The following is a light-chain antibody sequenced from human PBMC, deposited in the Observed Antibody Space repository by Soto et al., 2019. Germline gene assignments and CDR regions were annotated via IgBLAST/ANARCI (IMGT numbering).Light chain of an antibody. CDR1: QSVKTF. CDR3: QQRSNWPPIT. Sequence: EIVFTQSPATLSLSPGQRATLSCRASQSVKTFLVWYQRRPGQAPRVLIYDASHRASGIPARFSGSGSGTDFTLTISSLEPEDAALYYCQQRSNWPPITFGQGTRLEIK. CDR2: DAS. V-gene: IGKV3-11*01. J-gene: IGKJ5*01.